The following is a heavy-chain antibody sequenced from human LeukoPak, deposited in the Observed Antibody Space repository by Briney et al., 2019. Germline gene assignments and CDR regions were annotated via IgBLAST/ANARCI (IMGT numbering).Heavy chain of an antibody. V-gene: IGHV4-4*07. Sequence: SETLSLTCTVSGGSISSYYWSWIRQPAGKGLEWIERIYTSGSTNYNPSLKSRVTMSVDTSKNQFSLKLSSVTAADTAVYYCAGGPYYDFWSGYSHFDYWGQGTLVTVSS. CDR1: GGSISSYY. J-gene: IGHJ4*02. CDR3: AGGPYYDFWSGYSHFDY. CDR2: IYTSGST. D-gene: IGHD3-3*01.